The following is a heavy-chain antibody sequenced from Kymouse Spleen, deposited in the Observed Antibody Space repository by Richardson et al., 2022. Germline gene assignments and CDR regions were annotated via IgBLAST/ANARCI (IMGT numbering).Heavy chain of an antibody. CDR2: IYYSGST. J-gene: IGHJ6*02. V-gene: IGHV4-61*01. CDR1: GGSVSSGSYY. CDR3: ARGIVGATRYYYYGMDV. D-gene: IGHD1-26*01. Sequence: QVQLQESGPGLVKPSETLSLTCTVSGGSVSSGSYYWSWIRQPPGKGLEWIGYIYYSGSTNYNPSLKSRVTISVDTSKNQFSLKLSSVTAADTAVYYCARGIVGATRYYYYGMDVWGQGTTVTVSS.